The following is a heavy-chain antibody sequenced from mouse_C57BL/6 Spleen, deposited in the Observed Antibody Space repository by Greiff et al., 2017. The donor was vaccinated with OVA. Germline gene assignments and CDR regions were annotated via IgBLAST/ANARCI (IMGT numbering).Heavy chain of an antibody. J-gene: IGHJ3*01. CDR1: GFSLSTFGMG. CDR2: IWWDDDK. V-gene: IGHV8-8*01. Sequence: VTLKVSGPGILQPSQTLSLTCSFSGFSLSTFGMGVGWLRQPSGKGLEWLAHIWWDDDKYYHPALKSLLTISKDTSKNQVFLKIANVDTADTATYYVDRIKGIYDDYDVFADWGQGTLVTVSA. D-gene: IGHD2-4*01. CDR3: DRIKGIYDDYDVFAD.